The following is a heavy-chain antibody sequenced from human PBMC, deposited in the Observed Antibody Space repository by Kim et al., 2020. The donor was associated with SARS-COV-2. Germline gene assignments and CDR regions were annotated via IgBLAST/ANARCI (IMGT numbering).Heavy chain of an antibody. Sequence: ASVKVSCKASGYTFTSYSINWVRQAPGQGLEWMGWINTHTGNPTYAQGFTGRFVFSLDTSVSTAYLQISSLKAEDTAVYYCAKGEYSSVPVAWGQGSLVTVSS. CDR1: GYTFTSYS. V-gene: IGHV7-4-1*02. CDR2: INTHTGNP. J-gene: IGHJ5*02. D-gene: IGHD6-19*01. CDR3: AKGEYSSVPVA.